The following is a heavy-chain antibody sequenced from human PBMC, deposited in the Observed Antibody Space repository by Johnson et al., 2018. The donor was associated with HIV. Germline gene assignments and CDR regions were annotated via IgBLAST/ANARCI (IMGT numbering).Heavy chain of an antibody. V-gene: IGHV3-20*04. D-gene: IGHD1-26*01. J-gene: IGHJ3*02. CDR2: INWNGGST. CDR3: ARDRTGGSYPRAFDI. Sequence: VQLVESGGGVVRPGESLGLSCAASGFTFSSYWMHWVRQAPGKGLVWVSGINWNGGSTGYADSVKGRFTISRDNAKNSLYLQMNSLRAEDTALYYCARDRTGGSYPRAFDIWGQGTMVTVSS. CDR1: GFTFSSYW.